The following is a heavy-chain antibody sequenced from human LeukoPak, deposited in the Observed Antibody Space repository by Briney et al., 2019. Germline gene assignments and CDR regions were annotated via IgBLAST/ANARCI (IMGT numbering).Heavy chain of an antibody. V-gene: IGHV3-30-3*01. CDR3: AKDAAVAGNFDY. Sequence: GGSLRLSCAASGFTLNTFAMHWVRQAPGRGLEWVAVISYDSSNYYYADSVKGRFTISRDNSRNTLYLQMNSLRAEDTAVYYCAKDAAVAGNFDYWGQGTLVTVSS. D-gene: IGHD6-19*01. CDR1: GFTLNTFA. J-gene: IGHJ4*02. CDR2: ISYDSSNY.